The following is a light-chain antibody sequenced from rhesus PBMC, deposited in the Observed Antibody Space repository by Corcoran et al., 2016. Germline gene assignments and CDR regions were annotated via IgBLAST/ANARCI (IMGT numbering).Light chain of an antibody. CDR2: AAS. Sequence: DIQMTQSPSSLSASVGDTVTITCRASQGISSYLNWFQQKPGKAPKLLFYAASSVESGVPSRFSGSGFGTEFTPTISSLQPEDFAAYYCLQHTSYPYSFGPGTKVEIK. V-gene: IGKV1-28*01. CDR1: QGISSY. CDR3: LQHTSYPYS. J-gene: IGKJ2*01.